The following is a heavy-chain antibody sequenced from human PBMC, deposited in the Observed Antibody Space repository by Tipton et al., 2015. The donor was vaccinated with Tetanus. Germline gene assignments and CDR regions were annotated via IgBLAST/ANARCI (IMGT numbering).Heavy chain of an antibody. J-gene: IGHJ3*01. CDR2: VHYSGST. Sequence: TLSLTCTVSGGSISSGGYYWSWIRQHPGKGLEWIGYVHYSGSTNYSPSLRSRVTLSVDTSKNQFSLKLSAVTAADTAVYYCARIGWPQQNKPAFDLWGQGTMVTVSP. CDR3: ARIGWPQQNKPAFDL. V-gene: IGHV4-61*08. CDR1: GGSISSGGYY. D-gene: IGHD6-19*01.